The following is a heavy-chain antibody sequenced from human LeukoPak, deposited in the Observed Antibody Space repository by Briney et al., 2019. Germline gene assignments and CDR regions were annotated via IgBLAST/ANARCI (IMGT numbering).Heavy chain of an antibody. V-gene: IGHV4-39*07. CDR3: ARWMTCSGGSCYDY. CDR1: GGSISSSSYY. D-gene: IGHD2-15*01. Sequence: SETLSLTCTVSGGSISSSSYYWGWIRQPPGKGLEWIGSIYYSGSTYYNLSLKSRVTISVDTSKNQFSLKLSSVTAADTAVYYCARWMTCSGGSCYDYWGQGTLVTVSS. J-gene: IGHJ4*02. CDR2: IYYSGST.